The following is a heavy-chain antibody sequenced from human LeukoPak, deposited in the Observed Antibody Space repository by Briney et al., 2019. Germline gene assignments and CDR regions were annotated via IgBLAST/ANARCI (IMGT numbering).Heavy chain of an antibody. CDR2: IKNKADGGTA. J-gene: IGHJ1*01. CDR1: GFTFSNAW. D-gene: IGHD5-24*01. CDR3: TIPTSERWLHPY. Sequence: GGSLRLSCAASGFTFSNAWMSWVRQAPGEGLEWAGRIKNKADGGTADYAAPVKGRFTISRDDSKSTRYLQMSSLKTEDTAVYYCTIPTSERWLHPYWRPGTLVPVSS. V-gene: IGHV3-15*01.